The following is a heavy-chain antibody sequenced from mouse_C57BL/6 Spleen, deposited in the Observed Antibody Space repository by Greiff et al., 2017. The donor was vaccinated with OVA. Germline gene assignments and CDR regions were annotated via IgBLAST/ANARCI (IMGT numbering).Heavy chain of an antibody. J-gene: IGHJ2*01. Sequence: LVESGAELARPGASVKLSCKASGYTFTSYGISWVKQRTGQGLEWIGEIYPRSGNTYYNEKFKGKATLTADKSSSTAYMELRSLTSEDSAVYFCARSGSYYDKRGNYFDYWGQGTTLTVSS. D-gene: IGHD2-10*01. V-gene: IGHV1-81*01. CDR2: IYPRSGNT. CDR3: ARSGSYYDKRGNYFDY. CDR1: GYTFTSYG.